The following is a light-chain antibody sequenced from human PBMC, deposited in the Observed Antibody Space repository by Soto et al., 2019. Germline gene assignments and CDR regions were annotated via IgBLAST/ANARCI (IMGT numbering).Light chain of an antibody. CDR2: GAS. CDR3: QQYGRSPPFT. V-gene: IGKV3-20*01. J-gene: IGKJ2*01. CDR1: QSVSSTY. Sequence: EIVLTQSPGTLSLSPGERATLSCRASQSVSSTYIAWYQQNPGRAPRLLIYGASSRATCIPDRFSGSGSGTDFTLTISRLEPEDFAVYFCQQYGRSPPFTFGQGTKVEIK.